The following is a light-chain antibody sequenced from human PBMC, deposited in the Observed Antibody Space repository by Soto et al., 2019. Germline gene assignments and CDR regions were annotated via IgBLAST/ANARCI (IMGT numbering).Light chain of an antibody. J-gene: IGKJ2*03. CDR1: QSVLYSSNNKNY. CDR2: WAS. Sequence: DIVMTQSPDSLAVSLGERATINCKSSQSVLYSSNNKNYLAWYQQKPGQPPKLLIYWASTRESGVPDRFSGSGSGTDFILTISSVQYEDVEVYYCQQYYSTPYSCGQGTKLEIK. CDR3: QQYYSTPYS. V-gene: IGKV4-1*01.